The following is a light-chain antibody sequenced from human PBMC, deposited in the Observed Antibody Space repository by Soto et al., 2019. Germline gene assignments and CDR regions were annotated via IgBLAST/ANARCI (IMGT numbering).Light chain of an antibody. CDR3: QQYNSYSGT. Sequence: DVHSTRSPSTLSASVGDRVTITCRASQSIGNWLAWYQQKPGKAPKLLIYKASSLQSGVPSRFSGSGSGTEFTLTIISLQPDDFASYYRQQYNSYSGTFGQGAKV. CDR1: QSIGNW. J-gene: IGKJ1*01. CDR2: KAS. V-gene: IGKV1-5*03.